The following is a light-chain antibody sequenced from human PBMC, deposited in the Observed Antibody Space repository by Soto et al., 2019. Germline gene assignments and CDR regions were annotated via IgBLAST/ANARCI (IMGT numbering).Light chain of an antibody. CDR1: QSISDT. CDR3: QQYGSSPA. CDR2: SAS. Sequence: EIVMTQSPATLSVSPGGRATLSCRASQSISDTLAWYQQKPGQAPRLLIYSASRRATGFPARLSGSGSGTDFTLTISRLEPEDFAVYYCQQYGSSPAFGQGTKVDNK. V-gene: IGKV3-20*01. J-gene: IGKJ1*01.